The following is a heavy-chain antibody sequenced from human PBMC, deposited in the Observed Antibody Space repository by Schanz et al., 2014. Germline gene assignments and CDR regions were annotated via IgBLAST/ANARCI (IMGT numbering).Heavy chain of an antibody. CDR3: VRDSFFAFDY. CDR2: VSRSTPDI. CDR1: GFTFIPYW. V-gene: IGHV3-48*01. D-gene: IGHD3-3*01. Sequence: EVQLVESGGGLVQPGGSLRLSCGSSGFTFIPYWMHWVRQAPGKGLEWVSYVSRSTPDIYYADAVKGRFAMSRDNAKNSVFLQMDSLRAEDTAVYYCVRDSFFAFDYWGQGTLVTVSS. J-gene: IGHJ4*02.